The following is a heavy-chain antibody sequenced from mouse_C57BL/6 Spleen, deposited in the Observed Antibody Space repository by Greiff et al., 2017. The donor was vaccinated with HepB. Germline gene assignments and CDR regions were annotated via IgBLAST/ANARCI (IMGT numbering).Heavy chain of an antibody. V-gene: IGHV1-72*01. J-gene: IGHJ2*01. CDR1: GYTFTSYW. D-gene: IGHD1-1*01. Sequence: VQLQQPGAELVKPGASVKLSCKASGYTFTSYWMHWVKQRPGRGLEWIGRIDTNSGGTKYNEKFKSKATLTLDKPSSTAYMQLSSLTSEDSAVYYCARSPLQGYYFDYWGQGTTLTVSS. CDR2: IDTNSGGT. CDR3: ARSPLQGYYFDY.